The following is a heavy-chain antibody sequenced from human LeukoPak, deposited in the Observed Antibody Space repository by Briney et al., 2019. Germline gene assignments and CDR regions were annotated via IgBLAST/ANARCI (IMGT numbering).Heavy chain of an antibody. CDR2: ISGSGSST. V-gene: IGHV3-23*01. CDR1: GFTFSSYA. J-gene: IGHJ4*02. Sequence: GGSLRLSCAASGFTFSSYAMSWVRQAPGKGLEWVPAISGSGSSTYYADSVKGRFTIFRDNSKNTLYLQMNSLRAEDTAVYYCAKGSSPYYDYWGQGSLVTVSS. D-gene: IGHD6-19*01. CDR3: AKGSSPYYDY.